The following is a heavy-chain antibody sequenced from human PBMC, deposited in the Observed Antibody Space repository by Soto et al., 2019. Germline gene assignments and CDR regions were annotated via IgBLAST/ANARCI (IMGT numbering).Heavy chain of an antibody. CDR1: GYTFTSYG. J-gene: IGHJ4*02. CDR3: VRDEFGEPGVY. Sequence: QVQLVQSGAELKNPGASVKVSCKASGYTFTSYGISWVRQAPGQGLEWMGWISAYNGNTNYAQKLQGRVTMTTDKNTSTAYKELRSRRSDDTDVYYCVRDEFGEPGVYWGQGNLVTVSS. CDR2: ISAYNGNT. D-gene: IGHD3-10*01. V-gene: IGHV1-18*01.